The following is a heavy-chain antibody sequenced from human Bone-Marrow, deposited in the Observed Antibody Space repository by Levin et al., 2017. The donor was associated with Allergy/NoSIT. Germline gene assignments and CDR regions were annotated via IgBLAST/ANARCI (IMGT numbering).Heavy chain of an antibody. Sequence: RGESLKISCEASGFTFSNNDMNWIRQAPGKGLEWVSSINIDGAATFYADSIKGRFTISRDNSGNTLYLQMNSLRGDDTAIYYCAKKAVPQGLGAIDAWGQGTLVTVSS. V-gene: IGHV3-23*01. J-gene: IGHJ3*01. CDR2: INIDGAAT. CDR1: GFTFSNND. D-gene: IGHD3-16*01. CDR3: AKKAVPQGLGAIDA.